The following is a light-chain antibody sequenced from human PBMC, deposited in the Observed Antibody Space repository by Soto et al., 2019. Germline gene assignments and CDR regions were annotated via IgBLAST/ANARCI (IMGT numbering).Light chain of an antibody. Sequence: DIVLTQSPLYLPVTPGEPASISCRSSQSLLHSNGYNYLDWYLQRPGQSPHLLIYQTSNRSSGVPDRFSGSGSGRDFTLRISRGESEDVGVYYCMQALETAPWTFGQGTKVDIK. CDR3: MQALETAPWT. V-gene: IGKV2-28*01. CDR1: QSLLHSNGYNY. CDR2: QTS. J-gene: IGKJ1*01.